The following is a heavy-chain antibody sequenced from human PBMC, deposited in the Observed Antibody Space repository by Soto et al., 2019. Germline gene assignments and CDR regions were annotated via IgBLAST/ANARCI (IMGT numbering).Heavy chain of an antibody. V-gene: IGHV1-69*13. CDR2: IIPIFGTA. CDR3: ARWGIAAASPNYYYYYGMDV. CDR1: GGTFSSYA. Sequence: GASVKVSCKASGGTFSSYAISWVRQAPGQGLEWMGGIIPIFGTANYAQKFQGRVTITADESTSTAYMELSSLRSEDTAVYYCARWGIAAASPNYYYYYGMDVWGQGTTVTVSS. D-gene: IGHD6-13*01. J-gene: IGHJ6*02.